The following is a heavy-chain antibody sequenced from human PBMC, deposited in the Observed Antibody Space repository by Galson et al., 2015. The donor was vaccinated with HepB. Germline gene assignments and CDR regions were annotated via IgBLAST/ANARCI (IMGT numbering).Heavy chain of an antibody. CDR1: GGTFSSYA. J-gene: IGHJ6*02. Sequence: SVKVSCKASGGTFSSYAISWVRQAPGQGLEWMGGIIPIFGTANYAQKFQGRVTITADESTSTAYMELSSLRSEDTAVYYCARGPRGSYQPFYYYYGMDVWGQGTTVTVSS. CDR3: ARGPRGSYQPFYYYYGMDV. CDR2: IIPIFGTA. D-gene: IGHD3-16*02. V-gene: IGHV1-69*13.